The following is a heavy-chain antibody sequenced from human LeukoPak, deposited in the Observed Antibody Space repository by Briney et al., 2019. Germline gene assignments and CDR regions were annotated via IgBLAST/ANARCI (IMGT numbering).Heavy chain of an antibody. D-gene: IGHD5-12*01. CDR1: GVTFSSYG. V-gene: IGHV3-30*18. CDR3: AKDQGYSGYALDY. CDR2: ISYDGSNK. J-gene: IGHJ4*02. Sequence: PGGSLRLSCAASGVTFSSYGMHWVRQAPGKGLEWVAVISYDGSNKYYADSVKGRFTISRDNSKNTLYLQMNSLRAEDTAVYYCAKDQGYSGYALDYWGQGTLVTVSS.